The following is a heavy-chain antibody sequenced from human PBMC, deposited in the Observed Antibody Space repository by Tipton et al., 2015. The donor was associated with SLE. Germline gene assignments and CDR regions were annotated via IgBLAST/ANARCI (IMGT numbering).Heavy chain of an antibody. J-gene: IGHJ4*02. CDR3: AKDYNHDNADYN. CDR1: GGSIRSSNW. CDR2: IHHSGST. V-gene: IGHV4-4*02. D-gene: IGHD4-17*01. Sequence: SLRLSCAVSGGSIRSSNWWSWVRQPPGKGLVWIGEIHHSGSTNSNPSLKSRVTISVDKSKNQFSLKLSSVTVADTAVYYCAKDYNHDNADYNWGQGTLVTVSS.